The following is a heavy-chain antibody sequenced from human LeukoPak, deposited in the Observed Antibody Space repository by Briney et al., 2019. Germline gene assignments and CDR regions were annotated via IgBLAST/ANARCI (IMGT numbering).Heavy chain of an antibody. CDR1: GGSISSYY. J-gene: IGHJ3*02. CDR2: IYYSGST. V-gene: IGHV4-59*08. Sequence: SETLSLTCTVSGGSISSYYWSWIRQPPGKGLDWIGYIYYSGSTNYNPSLKSRVTISVDTSKNQFSLKLSSVTAADTAVYYCARYGNIVVVPAAIGRDAFDIWGQGTMVTVSS. D-gene: IGHD2-2*01. CDR3: ARYGNIVVVPAAIGRDAFDI.